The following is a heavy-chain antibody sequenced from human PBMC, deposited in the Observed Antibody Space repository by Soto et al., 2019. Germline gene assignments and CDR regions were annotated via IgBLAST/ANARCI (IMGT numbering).Heavy chain of an antibody. CDR1: GYTFTSYG. D-gene: IGHD4-17*01. CDR2: ISAYNGNT. V-gene: IGHV1-18*01. CDR3: AGSGDGDFKAGGAFDI. J-gene: IGHJ3*02. Sequence: QVQLVQSGAEVKKPGASVKVSCKASGYTFTSYGISWVRQAPGQGLEWMGWISAYNGNTNYAQKLQGRVTMTTDTDTRTANRWMGSLRSDDTAVYSCAGSGDGDFKAGGAFDIWGQGTMVTVSS.